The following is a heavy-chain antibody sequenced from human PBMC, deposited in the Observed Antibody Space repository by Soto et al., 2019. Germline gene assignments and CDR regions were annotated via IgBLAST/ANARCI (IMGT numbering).Heavy chain of an antibody. CDR1: GYTFTSYF. Sequence: GASVKVSCKTSGYTFTSYFLHWVRQAPGQGLEWLGIIYPGSGSTNFAQKLQGRVTMTRDTSTNTVNLELRSLTSEDTAVYYWARGGMTSNIAARGNFDYWGQGTLVTVSS. CDR2: IYPGSGST. CDR3: ARGGMTSNIAARGNFDY. J-gene: IGHJ4*02. D-gene: IGHD3-10*01. V-gene: IGHV1-46*04.